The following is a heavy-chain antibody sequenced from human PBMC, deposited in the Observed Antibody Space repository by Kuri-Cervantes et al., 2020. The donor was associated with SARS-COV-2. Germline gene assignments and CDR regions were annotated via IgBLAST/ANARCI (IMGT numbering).Heavy chain of an antibody. CDR2: IRARAYGGTT. D-gene: IGHD6-19*01. J-gene: IGHJ5*02. CDR3: TRAASGWTLDL. Sequence: GESLKISCAASGFTFSSYAMSWVRQAPGKGLEWVGFIRARAYGGTTEYAASVRGRFTISRDDSKSIAYLQMNSLETEDTAVYYCTRAASGWTLDLWGQGTLVTVSS. CDR1: GFTFSSYA. V-gene: IGHV3-49*04.